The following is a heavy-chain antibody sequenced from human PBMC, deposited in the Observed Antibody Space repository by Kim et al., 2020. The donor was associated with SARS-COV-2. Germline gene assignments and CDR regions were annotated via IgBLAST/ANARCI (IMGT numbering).Heavy chain of an antibody. CDR3: AKDVSVRVRGIPYYFDS. D-gene: IGHD3-10*01. J-gene: IGHJ4*02. CDR1: GFTFSNYA. Sequence: GGSLRLSCAASGFTFSNYAMNWVRQTPGKGLDWVSVISSSGDITYYTDSVKGRFTISRDNSKNTLYLQMNNLRAEDTAVYYCAKDVSVRVRGIPYYFDSWGKGTLVTVSS. V-gene: IGHV3-23*01. CDR2: ISSSGDIT.